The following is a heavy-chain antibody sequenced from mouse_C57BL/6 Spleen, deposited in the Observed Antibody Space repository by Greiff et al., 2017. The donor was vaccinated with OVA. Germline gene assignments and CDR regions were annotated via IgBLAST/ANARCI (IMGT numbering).Heavy chain of an antibody. CDR2: IDPSDSYT. V-gene: IGHV1-69*01. CDR3: ARGYSNYPDY. CDR1: GYTFTSYW. D-gene: IGHD2-5*01. Sequence: QVQLQQPGAELVMPGASVKLSCKASGYTFTSYWMHWVKQRPGQGLEWIGEIDPSDSYTNYNQKFKGKSTLTVDKSSSTAYMQLSSLTSEDSAVYYRARGYSNYPDYWGQGTTLTVSS. J-gene: IGHJ2*01.